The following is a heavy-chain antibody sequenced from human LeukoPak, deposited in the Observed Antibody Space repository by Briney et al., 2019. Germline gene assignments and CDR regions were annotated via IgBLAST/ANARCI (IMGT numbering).Heavy chain of an antibody. CDR3: ARVPSVPAAMTYYYYGMDV. CDR1: GFTFSSYS. J-gene: IGHJ6*02. Sequence: GGSLRLSCAASGFTFSSYSMYWVRQAPGKGLEWVSSISSSSSYIYYADSVKGRFTISRDNAKISLYLQMNSLRAEDTAVYYCARVPSVPAAMTYYYYGMDVWGQGTTVTVSS. CDR2: ISSSSSYI. D-gene: IGHD2-2*01. V-gene: IGHV3-21*01.